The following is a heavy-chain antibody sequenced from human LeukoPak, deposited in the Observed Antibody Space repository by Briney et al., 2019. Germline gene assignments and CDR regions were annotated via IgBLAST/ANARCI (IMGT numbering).Heavy chain of an antibody. V-gene: IGHV3-23*01. Sequence: PGGSLRLSCVASGFTFNTYAMSWVRQAPGKGLEWVSAISGGGINTYYVDSVKGRFTISRDNSKNTLYLQMNSLRAEDTGVYYCAKDHYWSIDYWGRGTLVTVSS. CDR3: AKDHYWSIDY. J-gene: IGHJ4*02. CDR2: ISGGGINT. CDR1: GFTFNTYA. D-gene: IGHD3-3*01.